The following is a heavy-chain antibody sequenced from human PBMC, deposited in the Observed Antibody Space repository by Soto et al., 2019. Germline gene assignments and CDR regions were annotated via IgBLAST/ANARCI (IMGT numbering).Heavy chain of an antibody. V-gene: IGHV1-18*01. D-gene: IGHD4-17*01. Sequence: ASVKVSCKASGYTFTSYGISWVRQAPGQGLEWMGWISAYNGNTNYAQKLQGRVTMTTDTSTSTAYMELRSLRSDDTAVYYCARSHDYGDYELWGPFDYWGQGTLVTVSS. CDR3: ARSHDYGDYELWGPFDY. CDR1: GYTFTSYG. CDR2: ISAYNGNT. J-gene: IGHJ4*02.